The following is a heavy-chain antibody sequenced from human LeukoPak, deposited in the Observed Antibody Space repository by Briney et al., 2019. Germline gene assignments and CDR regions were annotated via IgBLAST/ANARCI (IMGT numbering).Heavy chain of an antibody. V-gene: IGHV3-7*04. Sequence: GGPLRLSCEASGFTFSASWVIWVRQVPGKGLEWVAKINPDGSEKSYVESVKGHFTISRDNAKNSLYLQMNSLRVEDTAVYYCARDPRWNFDYWGQGTLVTVSS. CDR2: INPDGSEK. CDR1: GFTFSASW. J-gene: IGHJ4*02. CDR3: ARDPRWNFDY. D-gene: IGHD3-16*02.